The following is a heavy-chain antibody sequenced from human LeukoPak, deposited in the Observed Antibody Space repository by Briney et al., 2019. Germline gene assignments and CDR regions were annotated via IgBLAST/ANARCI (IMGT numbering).Heavy chain of an antibody. Sequence: GGSLRLSCAASGFSVRTTYMSWVRQTPGKGLEWVSVLYTGGGTDHADSVKGRFTISRDNSKNTLYLQMNSLRAEDTAVYYCAKSEWDYYDSSGYYPVLDWGQGTLVTVSS. CDR2: LYTGGGT. CDR3: AKSEWDYYDSSGYYPVLD. J-gene: IGHJ4*02. V-gene: IGHV3-53*01. D-gene: IGHD3-22*01. CDR1: GFSVRTTY.